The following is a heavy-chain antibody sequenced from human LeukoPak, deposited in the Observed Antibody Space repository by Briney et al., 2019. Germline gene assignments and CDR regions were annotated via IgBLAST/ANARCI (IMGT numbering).Heavy chain of an antibody. J-gene: IGHJ6*02. CDR2: TYHRSKWYN. D-gene: IGHD1-14*01. Sequence: SQTLSLTCAISGDSVSSNSAAWNWIRQSPSRGLEWLGRTYHRSKWYNDYAVSVKSRITINPDTSKNQFSLQLNSVTPEDTAVYYCAREEEAVPARIYYYYGMDVWGQGTTVTVSS. V-gene: IGHV6-1*01. CDR3: AREEEAVPARIYYYYGMDV. CDR1: GDSVSSNSAA.